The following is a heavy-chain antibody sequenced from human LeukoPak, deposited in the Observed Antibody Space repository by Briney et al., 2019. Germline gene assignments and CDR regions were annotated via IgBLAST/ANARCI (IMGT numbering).Heavy chain of an antibody. D-gene: IGHD3-16*02. CDR1: GFTFSSYG. J-gene: IGHJ4*02. CDR3: ARERYYDYVWGSYRFFDY. Sequence: GGSLRLSCAASGFTFSSYGMHWVRQAPGKGLEWVAVVSYDGSNKYYADSVKGRFTISRDNSKNTLYLQMNSLRAEDTAVYYCARERYYDYVWGSYRFFDYWGQGTLVTVSS. CDR2: VSYDGSNK. V-gene: IGHV3-30*03.